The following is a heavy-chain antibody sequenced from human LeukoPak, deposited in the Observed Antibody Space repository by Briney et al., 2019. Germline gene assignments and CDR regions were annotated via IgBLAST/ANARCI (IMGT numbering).Heavy chain of an antibody. CDR3: AAASYSSSWQDFDY. Sequence: SVKVSCKASVFTFTSSAMQWVRQARGQRLEWIGCIVVGSGNTNYAQKFQERVTITRDMSTSTAYMELSSLRSEDTAVYYCAAASYSSSWQDFDYWGQGTLVTVSS. V-gene: IGHV1-58*02. CDR2: IVVGSGNT. CDR1: VFTFTSSA. J-gene: IGHJ4*02. D-gene: IGHD6-13*01.